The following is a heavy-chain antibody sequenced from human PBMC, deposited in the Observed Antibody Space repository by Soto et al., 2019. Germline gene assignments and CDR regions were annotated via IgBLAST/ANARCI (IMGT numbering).Heavy chain of an antibody. CDR2: IKQDGSEK. J-gene: IGHJ4*02. V-gene: IGHV3-7*01. CDR3: ARERYYYGSGDY. Sequence: GGSLRLSCAASGFTFSSHWMSWVRQAPGKGLEWVANIKQDGSEKYYVDSVKGRFTISRDNAKNSLYLQMNSLRAEDTAVYYCARERYYYGSGDYWGQGTLVTVSS. D-gene: IGHD3-10*01. CDR1: GFTFSSHW.